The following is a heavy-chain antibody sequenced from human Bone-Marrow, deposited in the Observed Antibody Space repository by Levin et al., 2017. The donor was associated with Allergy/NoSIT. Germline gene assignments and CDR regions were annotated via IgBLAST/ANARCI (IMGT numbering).Heavy chain of an antibody. CDR1: GFTFSSYG. CDR3: AKDLNYGDYIFYFDY. Sequence: AGGSLRLSCAASGFTFSSYGMHWVRKAPGKGLEWVAVISDDGSNKDYADSVKGRFTISRDNSKNTLYLQMNRLRTEDTAMYHCAKDLNYGDYIFYFDYWGQGTLVTVSS. V-gene: IGHV3-30*18. J-gene: IGHJ4*02. CDR2: ISDDGSNK. D-gene: IGHD4-17*01.